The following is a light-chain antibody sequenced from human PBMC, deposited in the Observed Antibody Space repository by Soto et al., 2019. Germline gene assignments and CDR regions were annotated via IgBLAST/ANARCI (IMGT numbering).Light chain of an antibody. V-gene: IGKV1-39*01. Sequence: EIQLTQSPSSLSASVGDRVTITCRASQTIAMYVNWFQQKPGKAPKPLIYTTSSLQSGVPPRFSGSGSETDFTLTISRLQPEDSATYYCHQSFTIPYTFGQGTKVDIK. CDR1: QTIAMY. J-gene: IGKJ2*01. CDR3: HQSFTIPYT. CDR2: TTS.